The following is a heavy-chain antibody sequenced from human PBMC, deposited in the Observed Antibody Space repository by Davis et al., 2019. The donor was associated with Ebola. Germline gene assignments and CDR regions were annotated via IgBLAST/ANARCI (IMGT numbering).Heavy chain of an antibody. CDR2: ISSSGSTI. Sequence: PGGSLRLSCAASGFTFSDYYMSWIRQAPGKGLEWVSYISSSGSTIYYADSVKGRFTISRDNSKNTLYLQMNSLRAEDTAVYYCAKGYWRSTSCYFDYWGQGTLVTVSS. D-gene: IGHD2-2*01. V-gene: IGHV3-11*01. J-gene: IGHJ4*02. CDR3: AKGYWRSTSCYFDY. CDR1: GFTFSDYY.